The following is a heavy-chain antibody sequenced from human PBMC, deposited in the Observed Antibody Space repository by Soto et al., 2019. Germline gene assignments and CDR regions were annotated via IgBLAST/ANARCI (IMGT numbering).Heavy chain of an antibody. Sequence: GSLRLSCVASGFNLSHPWMTWVRQAAGKGLEWVGRIKSKTDGGTAGYAAPVKGRATISRDDSKNTVYLQMNSLKTEDTAVYYCTTGIYYDILTGYHNVAYWGQGALVTVCS. CDR3: TTGIYYDILTGYHNVAY. V-gene: IGHV3-15*01. D-gene: IGHD3-9*01. CDR2: IKSKTDGGTA. CDR1: GFNLSHPW. J-gene: IGHJ4*02.